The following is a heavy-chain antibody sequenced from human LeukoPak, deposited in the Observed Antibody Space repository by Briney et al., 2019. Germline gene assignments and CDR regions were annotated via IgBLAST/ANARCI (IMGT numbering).Heavy chain of an antibody. Sequence: GGSLRLSCAASGFTFSSYWMSWVRQAPGKGLEWVANIKQDGSEEYYVDSVKGRFTISRGNAKNPLYLQMNSLRAEDTAVYYCARVGPLVVPAGGFDYWGQGTLVTVSS. CDR2: IKQDGSEE. CDR1: GFTFSSYW. CDR3: ARVGPLVVPAGGFDY. J-gene: IGHJ4*02. D-gene: IGHD2-2*01. V-gene: IGHV3-7*01.